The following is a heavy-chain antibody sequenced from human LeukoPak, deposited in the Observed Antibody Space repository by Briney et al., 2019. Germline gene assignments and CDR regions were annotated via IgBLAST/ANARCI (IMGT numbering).Heavy chain of an antibody. CDR2: ISYDGSNK. J-gene: IGHJ4*02. Sequence: PGGSLRLSCAASGFTFSSYAMHWVRQAPGKGLEWVAVISYDGSNKYYADSVKGRFTISRDNSKNTLYLQMNSLRAEDTAVYYCARALGGYSSSWFDWGQGTLVTVSS. CDR1: GFTFSSYA. V-gene: IGHV3-30*04. D-gene: IGHD6-13*01. CDR3: ARALGGYSSSWFD.